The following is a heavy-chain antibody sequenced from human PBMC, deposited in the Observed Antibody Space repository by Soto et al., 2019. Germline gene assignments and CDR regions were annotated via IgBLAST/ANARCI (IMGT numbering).Heavy chain of an antibody. CDR1: GFTFGDYV. CDR2: IRSKAYGGTT. J-gene: IGHJ4*02. V-gene: IGHV3-49*04. D-gene: IGHD6-13*01. Sequence: GGSLRLSCTASGFTFGDYVMSWVRQAPGKGLEWVGFIRSKAYGGTTEYAASVKGRFTISRDDSKSIAYLQMNSLKTEDTAVYYCTNGYSSSWYYFDYWGQGTLVTVSS. CDR3: TNGYSSSWYYFDY.